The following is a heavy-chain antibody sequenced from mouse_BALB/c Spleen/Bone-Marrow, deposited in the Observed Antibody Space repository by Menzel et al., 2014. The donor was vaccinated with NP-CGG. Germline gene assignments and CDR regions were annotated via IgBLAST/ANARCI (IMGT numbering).Heavy chain of an antibody. CDR3: ARDYLYYFDY. V-gene: IGHV7-3*02. J-gene: IGHJ2*01. D-gene: IGHD2-1*01. CDR1: GFTFTDHY. CDR2: IRNKANGYTT. Sequence: EVKLVESGGGLVQPGGFLRLFCAPSGFTFTDHYMSWVRQPPGKALEWLGFIRNKANGYTTEYSASVKGRFTISRDNSQSIVYLQMNTLRAEDSATYYCARDYLYYFDYWGQGTTLTVSS.